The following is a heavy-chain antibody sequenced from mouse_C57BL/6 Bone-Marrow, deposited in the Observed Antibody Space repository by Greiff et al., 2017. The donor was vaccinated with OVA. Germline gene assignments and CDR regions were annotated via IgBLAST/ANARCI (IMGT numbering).Heavy chain of an antibody. D-gene: IGHD1-1*01. CDR2: IYPRSGNT. J-gene: IGHJ3*01. V-gene: IGHV1-81*01. Sequence: VQGVESGAELARPGASVKLSCKASGYTFTSYGISWVKQRTGQGLEWIGEIYPRSGNTYYNEKFKGKATLTADKSSSTAYMELRSLTSEDSAVYFCARFSYYYGSSLFAYWGQGTLVTVSA. CDR1: GYTFTSYG. CDR3: ARFSYYYGSSLFAY.